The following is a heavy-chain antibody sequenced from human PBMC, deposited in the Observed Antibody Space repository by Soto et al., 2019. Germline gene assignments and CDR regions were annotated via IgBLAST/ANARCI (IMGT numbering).Heavy chain of an antibody. CDR3: AIRVWGQQLVNFDP. V-gene: IGHV1-8*01. CDR2: MNPNSGNT. D-gene: IGHD6-13*01. CDR1: GYTFTSYD. Sequence: QVQLVQSGAEVKKPGASVKVSCKASGYTFTSYDINWVRQATGQGLEWMGWMNPNSGNTGYAQKFQGRVTMTRNTSISTAYMELSSLRSEDTAVHYCAIRVWGQQLVNFDPWGQGTLVTVSS. J-gene: IGHJ5*02.